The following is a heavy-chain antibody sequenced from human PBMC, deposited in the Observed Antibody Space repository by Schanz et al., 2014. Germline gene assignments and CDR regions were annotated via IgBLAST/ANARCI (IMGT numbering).Heavy chain of an antibody. V-gene: IGHV3-33*06. Sequence: QVQLVESGGGVVQPGRSLRLSCVASGFTFSSYDVFWVRQAPGKGLEWVAILWHDGSKKYYADSVKGRFTVSRDNSKNTLYVEMNSLRVEDTAVYYCAKTLFPGGTQTFGNWGRGTLVTVS. D-gene: IGHD2-8*02. CDR1: GFTFSSYD. J-gene: IGHJ4*02. CDR2: LWHDGSKK. CDR3: AKTLFPGGTQTFGN.